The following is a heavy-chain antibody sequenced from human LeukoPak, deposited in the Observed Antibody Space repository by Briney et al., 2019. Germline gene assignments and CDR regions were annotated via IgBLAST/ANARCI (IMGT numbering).Heavy chain of an antibody. CDR2: IRYDGSNK. V-gene: IGHV3-30*02. Sequence: PGGSLRLSCAASGFTFSSYGMHWARQAPGKGLEWVAFIRYDGSNKYYADSVKGRFTISRDNSKNTLYLQMNSLRAEDTAVYYCAKVQGVAVAGPDYWGQGTLVTVSS. D-gene: IGHD6-19*01. CDR1: GFTFSSYG. J-gene: IGHJ4*02. CDR3: AKVQGVAVAGPDY.